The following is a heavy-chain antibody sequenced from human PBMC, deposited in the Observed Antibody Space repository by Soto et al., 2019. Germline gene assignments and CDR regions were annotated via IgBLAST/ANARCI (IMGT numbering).Heavy chain of an antibody. D-gene: IGHD1-26*01. CDR1: GFTFSSSA. CDR2: IDVGSANA. CDR3: AADVGRYIYGLARH. Sequence: QMQLVQSGPEVKKPGTSVKVSCKTSGFTFSSSAVHWVRQARGHRLQLIGWIDVGSANANYAPMLQERVTISRYMSTSTAYMELSSLRPDDTAVYYCAADVGRYIYGLARHWGPGTLVTVSS. V-gene: IGHV1-58*01. J-gene: IGHJ4*02.